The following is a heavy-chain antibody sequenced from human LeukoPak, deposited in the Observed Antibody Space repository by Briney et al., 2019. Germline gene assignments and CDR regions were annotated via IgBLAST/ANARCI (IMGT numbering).Heavy chain of an antibody. CDR2: IYHSGST. CDR3: ARTIAVAGGDY. V-gene: IGHV4-38-2*01. D-gene: IGHD6-19*01. CDR1: GYSISSGYY. J-gene: IGHJ4*02. Sequence: PSETPSLTCAVSGYSISSGYYWDWIRQPPGKGLEWIGSIYHSGSTYYNPSLKSRVTISVDTSKNQFSLKLSSVTAADTAVYYCARTIAVAGGDYWGQGTLVTVSS.